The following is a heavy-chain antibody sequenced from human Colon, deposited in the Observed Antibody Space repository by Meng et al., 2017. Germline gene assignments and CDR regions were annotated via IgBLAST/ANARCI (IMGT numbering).Heavy chain of an antibody. CDR2: IYHSGIP. V-gene: IGHV4-38-2*02. D-gene: IGHD5-12*01. J-gene: IGHJ1*01. CDR3: AKVASGYPGVY. CDR1: NFSITSGYY. Sequence: PGSLTLSCIVSNFSITSGYYWGWIRQPPGKGLEWIGSIYHSGIPYYNPSLKSRVSLSIDTSENHFSLKLSSVTVADTAVYYCAKVASGYPGVYWGRGTLVTVSS.